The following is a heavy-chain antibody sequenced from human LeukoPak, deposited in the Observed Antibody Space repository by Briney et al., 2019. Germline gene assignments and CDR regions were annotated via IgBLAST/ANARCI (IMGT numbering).Heavy chain of an antibody. J-gene: IGHJ4*02. Sequence: GGSLRLSCAASGFTFSSYSMDWVRQAPGKGLEWVSVISGSGGTTYYADSVKGRFTISRDSSKNTLYLQMNSLRAEDTAVYYCAKVSGGGSGHKGSSFDYWGQGTLVTVSS. D-gene: IGHD3-16*01. CDR2: ISGSGGTT. CDR3: AKVSGGGSGHKGSSFDY. CDR1: GFTFSSYS. V-gene: IGHV3-23*01.